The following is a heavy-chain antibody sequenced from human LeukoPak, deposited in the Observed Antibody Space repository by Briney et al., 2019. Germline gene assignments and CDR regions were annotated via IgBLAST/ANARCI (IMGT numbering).Heavy chain of an antibody. CDR3: ARRGSGWYYFDY. CDR2: INPNSGGT. Sequence: ASVKVSCKASGYTFTGYYMHWVRQAPGQGLEWMGWINPNSGGTNYAQTFQGRVTMTRDTSISTAYMELSRLRSDDTAVYYCARRGSGWYYFDYWGQGTLVTVSS. D-gene: IGHD6-19*01. CDR1: GYTFTGYY. V-gene: IGHV1-2*02. J-gene: IGHJ4*02.